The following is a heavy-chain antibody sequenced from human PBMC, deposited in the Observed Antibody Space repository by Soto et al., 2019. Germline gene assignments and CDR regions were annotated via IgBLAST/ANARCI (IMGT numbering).Heavy chain of an antibody. CDR1: GFTFSRVS. CDR3: AREGVGYSYGNFDY. J-gene: IGHJ4*02. V-gene: IGHV3-74*01. D-gene: IGHD5-18*01. Sequence: ESLRLSCEASGFTFSRVSMNWVRQVPGKGLVWVSRINSDGSSTNYADSVKGRFTVSRDNAKSTLYLQMNSLRAEDTAVYYCAREGVGYSYGNFDYWGQGTLVTVSS. CDR2: INSDGSST.